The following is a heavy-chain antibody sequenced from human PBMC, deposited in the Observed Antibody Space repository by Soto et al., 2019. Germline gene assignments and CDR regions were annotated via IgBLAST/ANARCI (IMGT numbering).Heavy chain of an antibody. CDR1: GFPFSRSW. V-gene: IGHV3-7*01. D-gene: IGHD6-6*01. CDR2: IKQDGSEK. J-gene: IGHJ5*02. CDR3: GRDLPSISGRPGGWFDP. Sequence: GGSLRLSCAAFGFPFSRSWMSWVRQAPGKGLEWVANIKQDGSEKSYVDSVKGRFSISRDNAKNSLYLQMNSLRVEDTAVYFCGRDLPSISGRPGGWFDPWGQGTLVTVSS.